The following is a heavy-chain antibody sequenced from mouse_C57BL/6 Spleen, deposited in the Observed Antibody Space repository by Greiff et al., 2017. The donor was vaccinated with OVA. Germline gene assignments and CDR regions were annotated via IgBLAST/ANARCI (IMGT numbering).Heavy chain of an antibody. Sequence: QVQLQQPGAELVKPGASVKLSCKASGYTFTSYWMQWVKQRPGQGLEWIGEIDPSDSYTNYNQKFKGKATLTVDTSSSTAYMQLSSLTSEDSAVYYCARKGITGTGYYFDYWGQGTTLTVSS. CDR3: ARKGITGTGYYFDY. CDR1: GYTFTSYW. D-gene: IGHD4-1*01. CDR2: IDPSDSYT. V-gene: IGHV1-50*01. J-gene: IGHJ2*01.